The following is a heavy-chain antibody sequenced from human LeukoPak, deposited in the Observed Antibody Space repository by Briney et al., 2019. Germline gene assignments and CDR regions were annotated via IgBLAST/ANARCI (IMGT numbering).Heavy chain of an antibody. D-gene: IGHD3-22*01. V-gene: IGHV3-23*01. CDR1: GFTFSSYA. J-gene: IGHJ4*02. Sequence: QTGGSLRLSRAASGFTFSSYAMSWVRQAPGKGLEWVSAISGSGGSTYYADSVKGRFTISRDNSKNTLYLQMNSLRAEDTAVYYCAKTIMYYYDSSGYYGPYYWGQGTLVTVSS. CDR2: ISGSGGST. CDR3: AKTIMYYYDSSGYYGPYY.